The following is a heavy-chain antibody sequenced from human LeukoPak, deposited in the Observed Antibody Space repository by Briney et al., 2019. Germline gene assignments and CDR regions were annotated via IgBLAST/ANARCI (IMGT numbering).Heavy chain of an antibody. CDR2: MNPNSGNT. V-gene: IGHV1-8*03. Sequence: ASVNVSCKASGYTFTSYDINWVRQATGQGLEWMGWMNPNSGNTGYAQKFQGRVTITRNTSISTAYMELSSLRSEVTAMYYCATVNYDSSGGAWFDPWGQGTLVTVSS. CDR1: GYTFTSYD. CDR3: ATVNYDSSGGAWFDP. D-gene: IGHD3-22*01. J-gene: IGHJ5*02.